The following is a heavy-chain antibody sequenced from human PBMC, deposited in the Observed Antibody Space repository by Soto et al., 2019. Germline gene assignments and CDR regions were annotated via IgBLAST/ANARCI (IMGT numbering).Heavy chain of an antibody. CDR1: GGSISSYY. Sequence: SETLSLTCTVSGGSISSYYWSWIRQPPGKGLEWIGYIYYSGSTNYNPPLKSRVTISVDTSKNQFSLKLSSVTAADTAVYYCARVYYDFWSGYTTYYYYYMDVWGKGTTVTVSS. V-gene: IGHV4-59*08. CDR2: IYYSGST. D-gene: IGHD3-3*01. CDR3: ARVYYDFWSGYTTYYYYYMDV. J-gene: IGHJ6*03.